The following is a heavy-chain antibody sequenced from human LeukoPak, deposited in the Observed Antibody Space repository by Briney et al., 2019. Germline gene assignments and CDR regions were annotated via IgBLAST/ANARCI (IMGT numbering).Heavy chain of an antibody. V-gene: IGHV3-23*01. D-gene: IGHD1-1*01. CDR1: GFTFSSYG. Sequence: PGGTLRLSCAASGFTFSSYGMSWVRQAPGKGLEWVSAISGSGGGTYYADSVKGRFTISRDNSKNTLYLQMNSLRDEDTGVYYCAKGLRTFSTRVLEAFDIWGQGTLVTVSS. CDR3: AKGLRTFSTRVLEAFDI. CDR2: ISGSGGGT. J-gene: IGHJ3*02.